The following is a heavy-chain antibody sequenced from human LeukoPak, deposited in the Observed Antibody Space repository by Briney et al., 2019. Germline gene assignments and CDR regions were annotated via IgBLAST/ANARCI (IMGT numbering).Heavy chain of an antibody. CDR1: GFTFSSYA. D-gene: IGHD6-13*01. CDR2: ISGSGGST. V-gene: IGHV3-23*01. Sequence: GGSLRLSCAASGFTFSSYAMSWVRQAPGKGLEWVSAISGSGGSTYYADSVKGRFTISRDNSKNTLYLQMNSLRAKDTAVYYCAKDRYSSSWYSDYWGQGTLVTVSS. CDR3: AKDRYSSSWYSDY. J-gene: IGHJ4*02.